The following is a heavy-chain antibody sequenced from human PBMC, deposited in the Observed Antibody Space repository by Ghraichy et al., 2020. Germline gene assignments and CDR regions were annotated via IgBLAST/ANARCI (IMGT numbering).Heavy chain of an antibody. J-gene: IGHJ4*02. CDR2: IYTSGST. Sequence: ETLSLTCTVSGGSISSYYWSWIRQPAGKGLEWIGRIYTSGSTNYNPSLKSRVTMSVDTSKNQFSLKLSSVTAADTAVYYCASAHIAEAGYYFDYWGQGTLVTVSS. V-gene: IGHV4-4*07. D-gene: IGHD6-19*01. CDR3: ASAHIAEAGYYFDY. CDR1: GGSISSYY.